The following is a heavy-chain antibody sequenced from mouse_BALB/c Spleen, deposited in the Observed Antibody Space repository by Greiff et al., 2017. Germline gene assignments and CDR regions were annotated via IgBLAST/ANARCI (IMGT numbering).Heavy chain of an antibody. CDR2: IYPGDGST. D-gene: IGHD1-1*01. CDR3: ARNPIYYYGSSPHFDY. J-gene: IGHJ2*01. Sequence: QVHVKQSGPELVKPGASVKMSCKASGYTFTSYYIHWVKQRPGQGLEWIRWIYPGDGSTKYNEKFKGKTTLTADKSSSTAYMLLSSLTSEDSAIYFCARNPIYYYGSSPHFDYWGQGTTLTVSS. CDR1: GYTFTSYY. V-gene: IGHV1S56*01.